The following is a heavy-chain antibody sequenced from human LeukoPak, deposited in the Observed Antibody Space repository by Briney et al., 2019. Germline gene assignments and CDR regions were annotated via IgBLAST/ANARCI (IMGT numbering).Heavy chain of an antibody. V-gene: IGHV1-18*01. Sequence: ASVKVSCKASGYTFGSYYISWVRQAPGQGLEWMGWISGYNGNTNYAQRFQDRITMTVDKSTTTVYMELNSLRSDDTAVYYCAGSHHFCTAIKCDYLDPWVQETLVTVSS. D-gene: IGHD3/OR15-3a*01. CDR3: AGSHHFCTAIKCDYLDP. J-gene: IGHJ5*02. CDR1: GYTFGSYY. CDR2: ISGYNGNT.